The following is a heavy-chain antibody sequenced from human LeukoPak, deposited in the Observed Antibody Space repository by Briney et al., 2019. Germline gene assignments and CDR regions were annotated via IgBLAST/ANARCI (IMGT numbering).Heavy chain of an antibody. CDR3: AKRNAFDF. CDR1: GFTFSSHW. Sequence: PGRSLRLSCVASGFTFSSHWMNWVRQAPGKGLEWLANIKEDGTAKYYVESVKGRFTISRDNSKNSVFLQMNSRRGENTAVYYCAKRNAFDFWGQGTRVTVSS. V-gene: IGHV3-7*01. J-gene: IGHJ3*01. CDR2: IKEDGTAK.